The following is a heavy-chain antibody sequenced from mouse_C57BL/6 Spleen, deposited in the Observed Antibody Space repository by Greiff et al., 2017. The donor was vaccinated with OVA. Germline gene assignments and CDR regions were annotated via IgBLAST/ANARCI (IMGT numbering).Heavy chain of an antibody. J-gene: IGHJ1*03. V-gene: IGHV1-4*01. D-gene: IGHD1-1*01. Sequence: QVQLQQSGAELARPGASVKMSCKASGYTFTSYTMHWVKQRPGQGLEWIGYINPSSGYTKYNQKFKDKATLTANKSSSTAYMQLSSLTSEDSAVYYCYNGTGLVWGTGTTVTVSS. CDR1: GYTFTSYT. CDR3: YNGTGLV. CDR2: INPSSGYT.